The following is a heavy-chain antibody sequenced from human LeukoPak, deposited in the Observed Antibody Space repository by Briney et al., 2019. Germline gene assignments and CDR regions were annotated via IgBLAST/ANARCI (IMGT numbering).Heavy chain of an antibody. CDR2: IYTSGST. CDR1: GGSISSGSYY. CDR3: ARDLDYDILTGYSTHWFDP. Sequence: PSETLSLTCTVSGGSISSGSYYWTWIRQPAGKGLEWIGRIYTSGSTNYNPSLKSRVTMSVDTSKNQFSLKLSSVTAADTAVYYCARDLDYDILTGYSTHWFDPWGQGTLVTVSS. D-gene: IGHD3-9*01. V-gene: IGHV4-61*02. J-gene: IGHJ5*02.